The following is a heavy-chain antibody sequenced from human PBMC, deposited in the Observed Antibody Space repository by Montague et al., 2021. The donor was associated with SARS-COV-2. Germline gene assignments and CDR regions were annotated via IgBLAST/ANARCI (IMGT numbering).Heavy chain of an antibody. CDR2: IDHSGTA. J-gene: IGHJ6*02. CDR3: ARGGLKSADYFYFGLDV. Sequence: SETLSLTCAVYGGSFSVYYWSWLRQSPRSGLEWIAEIDHSGTANYNPSLKSRVSISVDTSKNQFTLKLTSVTAADTAMYYCARGGLKSADYFYFGLDVWGQGTTVTVPS. CDR1: GGSFSVYY. V-gene: IGHV4-34*01.